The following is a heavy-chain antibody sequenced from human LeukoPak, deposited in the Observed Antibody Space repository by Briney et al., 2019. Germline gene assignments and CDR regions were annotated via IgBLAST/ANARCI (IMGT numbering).Heavy chain of an antibody. CDR3: ARDQYGDYDIHWFDP. V-gene: IGHV4-59*01. Sequence: SETLSLTCTVSGGSISSYYWSWLRQPPGKGLEWIGYIYYSGSTNYNPSLKSRVTISVDTSKNQFSLKLSSVTAADTAVYYCARDQYGDYDIHWFDPWGQGTLVTVSS. D-gene: IGHD4-17*01. CDR1: GGSISSYY. J-gene: IGHJ5*02. CDR2: IYYSGST.